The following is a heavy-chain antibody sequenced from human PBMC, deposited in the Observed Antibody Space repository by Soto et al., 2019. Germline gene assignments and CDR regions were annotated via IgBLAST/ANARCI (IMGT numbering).Heavy chain of an antibody. D-gene: IGHD6-6*01. V-gene: IGHV4-59*08. Sequence: QVQLQESGPGLVKPSETLSLTCTVSGGSISSHYWSWIRQPPGKGLEWIGYIYYSGSINYNPSLKSRVTISVDTSKNQFSLKLSSVTAADTAVYYCARLEWEYSSSSGGNYYYYMDVWGKGTTVTVSS. CDR1: GGSISSHY. CDR3: ARLEWEYSSSSGGNYYYYMDV. CDR2: IYYSGSI. J-gene: IGHJ6*03.